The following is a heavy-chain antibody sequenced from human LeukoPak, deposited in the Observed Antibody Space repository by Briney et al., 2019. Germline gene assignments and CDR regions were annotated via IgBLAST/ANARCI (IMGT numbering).Heavy chain of an antibody. Sequence: GGSLRLSCAASGFTFSSYNMHWVRQPPGKGLKWVSYIKSSTSITYYADSVKGRFTISRDNAKKSLYLQMSSLRDEDTAVYYCARDKTTVTIDAFDIWGRGTMVTVSS. V-gene: IGHV3-48*02. CDR3: ARDKTTVTIDAFDI. J-gene: IGHJ3*02. D-gene: IGHD4-17*01. CDR1: GFTFSSYN. CDR2: IKSSTSIT.